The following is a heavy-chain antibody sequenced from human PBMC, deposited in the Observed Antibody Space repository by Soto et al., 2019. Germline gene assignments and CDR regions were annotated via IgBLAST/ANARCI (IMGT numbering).Heavy chain of an antibody. V-gene: IGHV3-7*01. D-gene: IGHD3-3*01. CDR2: IKQDGSEK. CDR1: GFTFSSYW. J-gene: IGHJ6*03. Sequence: EVQLVESGGGLVQPGGSLRLSCAASGFTFSSYWMSWVRQAPGKGLEWVANIKQDGSEKYYVDSVKGRFTISRDNARYSLYLQMNSLRAEDTAVYYCARDFEDVWSGYYSRASRAMDVWGKGTTVTVSS. CDR3: ARDFEDVWSGYYSRASRAMDV.